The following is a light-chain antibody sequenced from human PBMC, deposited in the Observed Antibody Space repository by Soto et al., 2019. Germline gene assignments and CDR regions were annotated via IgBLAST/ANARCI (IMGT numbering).Light chain of an antibody. CDR1: QSVSSY. Sequence: EIVMTHAPATLSGSPGEIATLSCRASQSVSSYLAWYQQKPGQAPRLLIYDASNRATGIPARFSGSGSGTDFTLTISRLEPEDFAVYYCQQYGSSSWTLGQGTKVDIK. J-gene: IGKJ1*01. CDR3: QQYGSSSWT. V-gene: IGKV3-20*01. CDR2: DAS.